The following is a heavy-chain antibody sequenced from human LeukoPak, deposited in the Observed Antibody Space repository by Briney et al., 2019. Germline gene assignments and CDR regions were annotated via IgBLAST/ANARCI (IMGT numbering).Heavy chain of an antibody. CDR1: GFTFSSYA. J-gene: IGHJ6*03. CDR3: AKESVYCTNGVCNRYYYYYMDV. V-gene: IGHV3-23*01. Sequence: GGSLRLSCAASGFTFSSYAMIGVREAPGKGREGGSFISGRGGSTYYVESVKGRFTISRDNSKNTLYLQMNSLRAEDTAVYYCAKESVYCTNGVCNRYYYYYMDVWGKGTTVTVSS. D-gene: IGHD2-8*01. CDR2: ISGRGGST.